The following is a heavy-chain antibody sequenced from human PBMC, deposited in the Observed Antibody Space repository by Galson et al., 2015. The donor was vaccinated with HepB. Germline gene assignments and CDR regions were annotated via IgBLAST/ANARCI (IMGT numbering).Heavy chain of an antibody. D-gene: IGHD3-10*01. J-gene: IGHJ5*02. CDR2: MNPNSGNT. CDR1: GYTFTSYD. CDR3: ARVSITMVRGVIMGWFDP. V-gene: IGHV1-8*01. Sequence: SVKVSCKASGYTFTSYDINWVRQATGQGLEWMGWMNPNSGNTGYAQKFQGRVTMTRNTSISTAYMELSSLRSEDTAVYYCARVSITMVRGVIMGWFDPWGQGTLVTVSS.